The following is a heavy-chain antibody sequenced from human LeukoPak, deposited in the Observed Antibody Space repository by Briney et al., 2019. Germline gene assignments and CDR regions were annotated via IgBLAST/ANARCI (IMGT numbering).Heavy chain of an antibody. CDR1: GFTFSSYA. CDR3: AKVTYYYDSSGYYYLPQLITNYLDY. J-gene: IGHJ4*02. CDR2: ISGSGGST. V-gene: IGHV3-23*01. Sequence: EPGGSLRLSCAASGFTFSSYAMSWVRQAPGKGLEWVSAISGSGGSTYYADSVKGRFTISRDNSKNTLYLQMNSLRAEDTAVYYCAKVTYYYDSSGYYYLPQLITNYLDYWGQGTLVTVSS. D-gene: IGHD3-22*01.